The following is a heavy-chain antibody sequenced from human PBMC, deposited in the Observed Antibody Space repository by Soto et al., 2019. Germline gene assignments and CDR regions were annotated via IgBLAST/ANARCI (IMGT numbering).Heavy chain of an antibody. J-gene: IGHJ4*02. D-gene: IGHD3-9*01. CDR1: RYTLTSYY. V-gene: IGHV1-46*01. CDR3: ARGDYDVLAGYYPLDY. Sequence: QVQLVQSGAEVKKPGASVKVSCKASRYTLTSYYMHWVRQAPGQGLAWMGIINPSGGSTSYAQHYQGRITMTRDATSTTVYMELSSLRSEDTAIYFCARGDYDVLAGYYPLDYWGQGTVVTVSS. CDR2: INPSGGST.